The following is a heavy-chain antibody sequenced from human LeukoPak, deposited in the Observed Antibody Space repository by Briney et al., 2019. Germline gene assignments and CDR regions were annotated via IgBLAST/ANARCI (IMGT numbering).Heavy chain of an antibody. Sequence: GASVKVSCKASGGTFSSYAISWVRQAPGQGLEWMGGIIPIFGTANYAQKFQGRVTITADESTSTAYMELSSLRSEDTAVYYCASGRAGASCYECYFDYWGQGTLVTVSS. V-gene: IGHV1-69*13. D-gene: IGHD2-2*01. J-gene: IGHJ4*02. CDR3: ASGRAGASCYECYFDY. CDR2: IIPIFGTA. CDR1: GGTFSSYA.